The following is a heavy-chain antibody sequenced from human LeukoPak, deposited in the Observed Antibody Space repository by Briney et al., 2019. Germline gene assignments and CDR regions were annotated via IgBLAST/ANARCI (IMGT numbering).Heavy chain of an antibody. V-gene: IGHV1-69*13. CDR1: GGTLSSYA. Sequence: SVKVSCKASGGTLSSYAISWVRQAPGQGLEWMGGIIPIFGTANYAQKFQGRVTITADESTSTAYMELSSLRSEDTAVYYCASPGIAARPGDFDYWGQGTLVTVSS. D-gene: IGHD6-6*01. CDR2: IIPIFGTA. CDR3: ASPGIAARPGDFDY. J-gene: IGHJ4*02.